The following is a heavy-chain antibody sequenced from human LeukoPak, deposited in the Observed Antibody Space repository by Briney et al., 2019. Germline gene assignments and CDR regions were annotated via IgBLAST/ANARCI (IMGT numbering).Heavy chain of an antibody. CDR1: GGSISSYY. V-gene: IGHV4-34*01. CDR3: ARTAGLYSGYVHFDY. J-gene: IGHJ4*02. D-gene: IGHD5-12*01. CDR2: INHSGST. Sequence: SETLSLTCTVSGGSISSYYWSWIRQPPGKGLEWIGEINHSGSTNYNPSLKSRVTISVDTSKNQFSLKLSSVTAADTAVYYCARTAGLYSGYVHFDYWGQGTLVTVSS.